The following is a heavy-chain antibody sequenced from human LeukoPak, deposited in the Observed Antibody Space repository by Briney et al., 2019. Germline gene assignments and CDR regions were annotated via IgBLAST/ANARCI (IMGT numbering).Heavy chain of an antibody. CDR3: ARDLGVPNYDSSGSYFDY. J-gene: IGHJ4*02. V-gene: IGHV4-4*07. Sequence: PSETLSLTCTVSGGSISSYYWSWIRQPAGKGLEWIGRIYISGSANYNPSLKSRVTMSVDTSKNQFSLKLSSVTAADTAVYYCARDLGVPNYDSSGSYFDYWGQGTLVTVSS. D-gene: IGHD3-22*01. CDR1: GGSISSYY. CDR2: IYISGSA.